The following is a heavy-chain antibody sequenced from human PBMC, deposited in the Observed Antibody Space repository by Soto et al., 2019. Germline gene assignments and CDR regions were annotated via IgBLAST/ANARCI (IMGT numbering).Heavy chain of an antibody. CDR1: GYTFIRYG. J-gene: IGHJ6*02. D-gene: IGHD3-16*01. CDR2: ISPYNDHT. Sequence: QVQLAQSTGEVKKPGASVRVSCKATGYTFIRYGIAWVRQAPGQGFEWMGWISPYNDHTVYAQKFQGRGTMTADTSTRTVYMNLRGLKSDDTAVYCCARGGYYDNSWGKLSHYGLDVWGQGTSVSVSS. V-gene: IGHV1-18*01. CDR3: ARGGYYDNSWGKLSHYGLDV.